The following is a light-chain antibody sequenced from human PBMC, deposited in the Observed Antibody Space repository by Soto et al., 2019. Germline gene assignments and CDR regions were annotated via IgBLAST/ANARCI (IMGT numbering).Light chain of an antibody. Sequence: EIVMTQSPATLSVSPGVRATLSCRASQSVSNNLAWYQQKPGQAPRLLMYDASTRATGIPARFSSTGSGMEFTLTISSLQSEDFAVYYCQQYNNWPLYSFGQGTRLEIK. CDR2: DAS. V-gene: IGKV3-15*01. CDR3: QQYNNWPLYS. CDR1: QSVSNN. J-gene: IGKJ2*03.